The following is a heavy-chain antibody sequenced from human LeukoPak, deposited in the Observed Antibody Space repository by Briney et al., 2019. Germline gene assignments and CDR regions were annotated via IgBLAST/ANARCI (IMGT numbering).Heavy chain of an antibody. J-gene: IGHJ5*02. CDR3: AKDLSWNTADR. CDR1: GFTSTNYW. D-gene: IGHD1/OR15-1a*01. CDR2: INPDGTII. Sequence: GGSLRLSCVASGFTSTNYWMHCFRQVSGKGPVWVSRINPDGTIIDYADFVKGRFTISRDNAKNLLYLQMKGLRADDTALYYCAKDLSWNTADRWGQGTLVTVSS. V-gene: IGHV3-74*01.